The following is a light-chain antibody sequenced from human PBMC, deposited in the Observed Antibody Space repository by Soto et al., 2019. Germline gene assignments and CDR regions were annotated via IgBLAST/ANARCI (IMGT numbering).Light chain of an antibody. J-gene: IGKJ1*01. CDR3: QQYNSAPRT. CDR2: AAS. V-gene: IGKV1-27*01. Sequence: DIQMTQSPSSLSASLGDRVTITCRASQGIGNYLAWYQLQPGKVPKLLIYAASTLQSGVPSRFSGSGSGTDFTLTISRLQPEDVATYFCQQYNSAPRTFGQGTKVEI. CDR1: QGIGNY.